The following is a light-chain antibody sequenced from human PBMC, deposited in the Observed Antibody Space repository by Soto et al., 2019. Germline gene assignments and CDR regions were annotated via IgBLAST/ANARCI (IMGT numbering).Light chain of an antibody. Sequence: EIVLTQSPGTLSLSPGERVTLSCRASQSFSGNYLAWYQQKPGQAPKFLIYGASNRATGIPDRFSGGGSGTDFALTINRLEPEDFAVYYCQQYGHSPITFGQGTRLEMK. CDR3: QQYGHSPIT. V-gene: IGKV3-20*01. J-gene: IGKJ5*01. CDR1: QSFSGNY. CDR2: GAS.